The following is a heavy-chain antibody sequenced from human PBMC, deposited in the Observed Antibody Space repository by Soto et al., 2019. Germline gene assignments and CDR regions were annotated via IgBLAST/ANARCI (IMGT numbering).Heavy chain of an antibody. CDR3: ATIAVPPAFDI. J-gene: IGHJ3*02. V-gene: IGHV3-30*03. D-gene: IGHD6-19*01. CDR1: GFTFSSYG. CDR2: ISYDESNK. Sequence: GGSLRLSCAASGFTFSSYGMHWVRQAPGKGLEWVAFISYDESNKYYADSVKGRFTISRDNSRTTLYLQMNSLRAEDTAVYYCATIAVPPAFDIWGQGTMVTVSS.